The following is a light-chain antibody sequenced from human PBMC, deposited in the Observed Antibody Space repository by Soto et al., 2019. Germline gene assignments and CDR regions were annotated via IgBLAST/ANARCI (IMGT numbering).Light chain of an antibody. V-gene: IGKV3-11*01. Sequence: EIVLTQSPATLSLSPGERATLSCRASQRIGIYLVWYQQKPGQAPRLLIYDASKRAPGIPDRFGGSGSGTDFTLTISSLEAEDFAVYYCQQRSNSPFTLGSGTKVDLK. CDR3: QQRSNSPFT. J-gene: IGKJ3*01. CDR1: QRIGIY. CDR2: DAS.